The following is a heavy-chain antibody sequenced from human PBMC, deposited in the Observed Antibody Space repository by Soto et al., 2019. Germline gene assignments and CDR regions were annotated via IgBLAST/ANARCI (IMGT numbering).Heavy chain of an antibody. CDR2: IDSSGGST. CDR3: AKSRVFIGAIVTLLDS. D-gene: IGHD3-16*02. V-gene: IGHV3-23*01. J-gene: IGHJ4*02. CDR1: GFTFSSYA. Sequence: GGSLRLSCAASGFTFSSYAMGWVRQAPGKGLEWVSSIDSSGGSTYYADSVKGRFTMSRDKSKNTLYLQMNGLRADDTALYFCAKSRVFIGAIVTLLDSWGQGTQVTVS.